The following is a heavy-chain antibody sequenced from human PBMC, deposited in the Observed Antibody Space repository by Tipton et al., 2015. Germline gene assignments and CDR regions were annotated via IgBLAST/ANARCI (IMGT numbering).Heavy chain of an antibody. Sequence: TLSLTCTVSGGSVSGGRYYWSWIRQPPGKGLEWIAFIYYSGSANYNPSLKSRVTISADTSKNQLSLKLSSVTAADTAVYYCAKTTYWYFHLWGRGTLVTVSS. D-gene: IGHD1-7*01. CDR1: GGSVSGGRYY. V-gene: IGHV4-61*01. CDR2: IYYSGSA. J-gene: IGHJ2*01. CDR3: AKTTYWYFHL.